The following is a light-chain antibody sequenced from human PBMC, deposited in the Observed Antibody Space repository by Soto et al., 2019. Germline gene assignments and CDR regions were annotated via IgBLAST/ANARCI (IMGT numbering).Light chain of an antibody. J-gene: IGKJ5*01. Sequence: IVFTQSPCTLSLSPGERATLSCRAIQSVSSSYLAWYQQKPGQAPRLLIYGASSRATGIPDRFSGSGSGTDFTLTISRLEPEDFAVYYCQQYGSSPPITFGQGTRLEI. CDR2: GAS. CDR1: QSVSSSY. V-gene: IGKV3-20*01. CDR3: QQYGSSPPIT.